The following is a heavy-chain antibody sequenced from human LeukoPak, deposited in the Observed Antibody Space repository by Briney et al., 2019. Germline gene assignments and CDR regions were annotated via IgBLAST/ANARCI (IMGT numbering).Heavy chain of an antibody. CDR3: ARAMVGAFDY. D-gene: IGHD1-26*01. CDR2: IYYSGST. J-gene: IGHJ4*02. Sequence: SETLSLTCTVSGGSISSYYWSWIRQPPGKGLEWIGYIYYSGSTNYNPSLKSRVTISVDTSKNQFSLKLSSVTAADTAVYYCARAMVGAFDYWGQGTLVTVSS. V-gene: IGHV4-59*01. CDR1: GGSISSYY.